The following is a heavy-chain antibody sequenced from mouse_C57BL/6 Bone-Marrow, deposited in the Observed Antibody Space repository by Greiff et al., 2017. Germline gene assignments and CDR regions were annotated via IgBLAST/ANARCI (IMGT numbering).Heavy chain of an antibody. V-gene: IGHV14-4*01. CDR3: TKGDYDDY. J-gene: IGHJ2*01. CDR1: GFNIKDDY. Sequence: VQLQQSGAELVRPGASVKLSCTASGFNIKDDYMHWVKQRPEQGLEWIGWIDPENGDTEYASKFQGKATITSGTSSNTAYLQLSSRTSVDTAGYYCTKGDYDDYWGQGTTLTVSS. D-gene: IGHD2-4*01. CDR2: IDPENGDT.